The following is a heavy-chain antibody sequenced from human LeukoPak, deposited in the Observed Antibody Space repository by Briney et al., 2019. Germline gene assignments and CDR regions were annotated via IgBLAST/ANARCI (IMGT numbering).Heavy chain of an antibody. CDR1: EGSISSYK. CDR3: ARGSGASYYSAFDI. Sequence: SGALSLTCTNYEGSISSYKGSWNRQPPGKGLERIGYIYYSGGTNYNPSLKSRVTISMDTSKNQFSLKLTSVTAADTAVYYCARGSGASYYSAFDIWGQGTMVTVS. D-gene: IGHD1-26*01. J-gene: IGHJ3*02. V-gene: IGHV4-59*01. CDR2: IYYSGGT.